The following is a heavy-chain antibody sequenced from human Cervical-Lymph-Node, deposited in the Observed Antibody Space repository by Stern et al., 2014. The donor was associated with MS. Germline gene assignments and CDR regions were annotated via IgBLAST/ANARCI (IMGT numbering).Heavy chain of an antibody. CDR1: GFTFSSYG. J-gene: IGHJ5*02. Sequence: VQLVESGGGVVQPGRSLRLSCAASGFTFSSYGMHWVRQAPGKGLEWVAVIWYDGSNKYYADSVKGRFTISRDNSKNTLYLQMNSLRAEDTAVYYCARANYYYDSSPNWFDPWGQGTLVTVSS. D-gene: IGHD3-22*01. CDR2: IWYDGSNK. CDR3: ARANYYYDSSPNWFDP. V-gene: IGHV3-33*01.